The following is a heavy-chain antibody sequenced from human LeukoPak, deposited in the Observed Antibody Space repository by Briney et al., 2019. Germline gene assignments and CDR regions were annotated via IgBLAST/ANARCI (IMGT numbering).Heavy chain of an antibody. CDR2: ISAYNGNT. Sequence: ASVTVSYTASDYTFTIYGISWVRQAPGQGLEWMGWISAYNGNTNYAQKLQGRVSMTTDTSPSTAYMELRSLRSDDTAVYYCARGFHYATNYFDYWGQGTLVTVSS. D-gene: IGHD4-17*01. J-gene: IGHJ4*02. V-gene: IGHV1-18*01. CDR1: DYTFTIYG. CDR3: ARGFHYATNYFDY.